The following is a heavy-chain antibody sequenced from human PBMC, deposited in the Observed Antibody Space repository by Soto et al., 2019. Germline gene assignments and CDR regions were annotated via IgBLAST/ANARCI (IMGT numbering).Heavy chain of an antibody. CDR2: IYYSGST. J-gene: IGHJ5*02. CDR3: ARGRITMTINWFDP. CDR1: GGSISSYY. D-gene: IGHD3-22*01. Sequence: LSLTFTVSGGSISSYYWSWIRQPPGKGLEWIGYIYYSGSTNYNPSLKSRVTISVDTSKNQFSLKLSSVTAADTAVYYCARGRITMTINWFDPWGQGTLVTVSS. V-gene: IGHV4-59*01.